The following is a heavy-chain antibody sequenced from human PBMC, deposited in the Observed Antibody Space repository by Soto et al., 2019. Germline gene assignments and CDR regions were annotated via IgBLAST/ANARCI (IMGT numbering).Heavy chain of an antibody. J-gene: IGHJ6*02. V-gene: IGHV3-21*01. CDR3: ARDRSNYYGMDV. CDR1: GFTFSSYS. Sequence: GGSLRLSCAASGFTFSSYSMNWVRQAPGKGLEWVSSISSSSSYIYYADSVKGRFTISRDNAKNSLYLQMNSLRAEDTAVYYCARDRSNYYGMDVWGQGTTVTVSS. CDR2: ISSSSSYI.